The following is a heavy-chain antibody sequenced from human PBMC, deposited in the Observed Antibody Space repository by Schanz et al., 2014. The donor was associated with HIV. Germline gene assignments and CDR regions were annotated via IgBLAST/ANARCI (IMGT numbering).Heavy chain of an antibody. CDR2: ISGGSGST. D-gene: IGHD1-20*01. Sequence: QVQLVESGGGLVKPGGSLRLSCAVSGFIFSDYYMSWIRQAPGKGLEWVSSISGGSGSTFYADSVKGRFTISRVNSKNTLYLQMNSLRAEDTAIYYCAKTSITLGMDAWGQGTTVTVSS. J-gene: IGHJ6*02. V-gene: IGHV3-11*05. CDR3: AKTSITLGMDA. CDR1: GFIFSDYY.